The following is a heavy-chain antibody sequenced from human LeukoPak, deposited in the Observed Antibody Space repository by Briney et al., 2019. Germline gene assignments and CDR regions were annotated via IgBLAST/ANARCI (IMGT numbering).Heavy chain of an antibody. CDR1: GFTFSSYG. D-gene: IGHD5-24*01. CDR3: AKDRWRWLQVGYFDY. CDR2: IWCDGSNK. J-gene: IGHJ4*02. Sequence: GRSLRLSCAASGFTFSSYGMHWVRQAPGKGLEWVAVIWCDGSNKYYADSVKGRLTISRDNSKNTLYLQMNSLRAEDTAVYYCAKDRWRWLQVGYFDYWGQGTLVTVSS. V-gene: IGHV3-33*06.